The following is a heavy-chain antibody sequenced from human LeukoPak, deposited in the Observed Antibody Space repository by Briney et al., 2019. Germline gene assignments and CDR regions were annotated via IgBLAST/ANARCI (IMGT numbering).Heavy chain of an antibody. CDR2: ISSSSNTI. CDR1: GFTFSSYS. V-gene: IGHV3-48*04. J-gene: IGHJ4*02. CDR3: ARDFMYNTLCTGC. D-gene: IGHD1-14*01. Sequence: GGSLRLSCAASGFTFSSYSMNWVRQAPGKGLEWVSYISSSSNTIYYADSVKGRFTISRGNAKNTLYLQMNSLRAEDTAVYYCARDFMYNTLCTGCWGQGTLVTVSS.